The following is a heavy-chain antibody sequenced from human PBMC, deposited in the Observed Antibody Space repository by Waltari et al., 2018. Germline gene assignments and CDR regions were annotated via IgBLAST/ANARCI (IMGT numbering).Heavy chain of an antibody. D-gene: IGHD3-3*02. Sequence: EVQLVESGGGLVQPGGSLRLSCAASGFTYSSYWMQWVRQAPGKGLVWVSRINIDGSNTRYADSVKGRFTISRDNAKNTLYLQMNSLRAEDTAVYYCARGSFLKWLGGMDVWGQGTTVTVS. CDR1: GFTYSSYW. CDR2: INIDGSNT. V-gene: IGHV3-74*01. CDR3: ARGSFLKWLGGMDV. J-gene: IGHJ6*02.